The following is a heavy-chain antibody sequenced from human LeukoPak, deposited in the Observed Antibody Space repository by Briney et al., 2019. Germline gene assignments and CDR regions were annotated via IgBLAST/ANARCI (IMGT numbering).Heavy chain of an antibody. Sequence: SQTLSLTCTVSGGSISSCSYYWSWIPQPPGIGQEGVGRIYTSGSTNYNPSLKSRVTIPVDTSKNQFYRKLSSVTAADTAVYYCARAGYSYGYWIFDYWGQGPLVTVSS. CDR3: ARAGYSYGYWIFDY. CDR2: IYTSGST. D-gene: IGHD5-18*01. CDR1: GGSISSCSYY. V-gene: IGHV4-61*02. J-gene: IGHJ4*02.